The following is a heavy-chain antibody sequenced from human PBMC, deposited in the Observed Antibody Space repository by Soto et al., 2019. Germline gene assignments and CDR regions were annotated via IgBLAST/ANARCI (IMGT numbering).Heavy chain of an antibody. D-gene: IGHD2-15*01. J-gene: IGHJ5*01. Sequence: QVHLQESGPGLVKPSETLSLTCAVSGDSIKTETWWSWLRQLPGTGLAWIGEIKHTGDANANPPLRSRVSMSVDRTKDQFFLTLRSVSAAGTAVYFCAREGSLHWFESWGHGTLVTVSS. CDR1: GDSIKTETW. CDR3: AREGSLHWFES. V-gene: IGHV4-4*02. CDR2: IKHTGDA.